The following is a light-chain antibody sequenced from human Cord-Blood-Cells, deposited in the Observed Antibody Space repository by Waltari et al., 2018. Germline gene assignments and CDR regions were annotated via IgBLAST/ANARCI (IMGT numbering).Light chain of an antibody. CDR3: SSYTSSSTLVV. Sequence: QSALSQPASASGSPGQSISIPWTGPRSDDCRYHYVCRYQQHPGKASKLLVYDVSNRPAGVSNLFSGSKSGNTASLTISGLQAEDDADYYCSSYTSSSTLVVFGGGTKLTVL. V-gene: IGLV2-14*01. CDR2: DVS. J-gene: IGLJ2*01. CDR1: RSDDCRYHY.